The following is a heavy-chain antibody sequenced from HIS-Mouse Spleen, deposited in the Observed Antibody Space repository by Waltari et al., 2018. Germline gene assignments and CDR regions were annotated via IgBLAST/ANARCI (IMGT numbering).Heavy chain of an antibody. Sequence: QLQLQESGPGLVKPSETLSLTCTVSGGSISSSSYYWGCIRQPPGKGLEWIGSNYYRGSTYSNPSPKSRVTISVDTSKNQFSLKLSSVTAADTAVYYCAREIPYSSSWYDWYFDLWGRGTLVTVSS. CDR1: GGSISSSSYY. CDR2: NYYRGST. D-gene: IGHD6-13*01. J-gene: IGHJ2*01. CDR3: AREIPYSSSWYDWYFDL. V-gene: IGHV4-39*07.